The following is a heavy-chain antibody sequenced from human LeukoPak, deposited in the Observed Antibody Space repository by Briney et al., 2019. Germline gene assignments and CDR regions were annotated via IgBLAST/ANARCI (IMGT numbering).Heavy chain of an antibody. Sequence: GGSLRLSCAASGFTFSSYGMHWVRQAPGKGLEWVAFIRYGGSNKYYADSVKGRFTISRDNSKNTLYLQMNSLRAEDTAVYYCAKPYYDFWSGYPYYFDYWGQGTLVTVSS. V-gene: IGHV3-30*02. CDR1: GFTFSSYG. CDR2: IRYGGSNK. D-gene: IGHD3-3*01. J-gene: IGHJ4*02. CDR3: AKPYYDFWSGYPYYFDY.